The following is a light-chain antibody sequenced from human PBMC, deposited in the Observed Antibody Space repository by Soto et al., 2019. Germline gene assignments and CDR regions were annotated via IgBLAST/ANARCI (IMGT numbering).Light chain of an antibody. CDR2: GND. CDR1: HSNIGSNT. J-gene: IGLJ3*02. CDR3: AAWDDSLNGWV. V-gene: IGLV1-44*01. Sequence: QSSLTHPPSSSGTPGQRVTISCSGRHSNIGSNTVNWYQHLPGTAPRLLIYGNDQRPSGVPARLSGSKSVTSASLAISGLQSEDEADYYCAAWDDSLNGWVFGGGTKVTVL.